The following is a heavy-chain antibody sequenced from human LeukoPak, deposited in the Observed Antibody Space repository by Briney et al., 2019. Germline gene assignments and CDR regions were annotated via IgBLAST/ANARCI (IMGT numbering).Heavy chain of an antibody. CDR1: GFTVSSNY. J-gene: IGHJ4*02. Sequence: GGSLRLSCAASGFTVSSNYMSWVRQAPGKGLEWVSVIYSGGSTYYADSVKGRFTISRHNSKNTLYLQMNSLRAEDTAVYYCAGSYYDSSGYYYPDYWGQGTLVTVSS. CDR3: AGSYYDSSGYYYPDY. V-gene: IGHV3-53*04. CDR2: IYSGGST. D-gene: IGHD3-22*01.